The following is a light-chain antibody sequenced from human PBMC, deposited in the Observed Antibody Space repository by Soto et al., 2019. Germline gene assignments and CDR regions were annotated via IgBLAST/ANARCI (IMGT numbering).Light chain of an antibody. J-gene: IGKJ2*01. CDR1: QSVSSRC. CDR3: QKYGSSPYT. V-gene: IGKV3-20*01. Sequence: EIVLTQSPGTLSLSPGERATLSCRASQSVSSRCLAWYQQKPGQAPRLLMYGASSRATGIPDRFSGTGSGTDFTLAISRLEPEDFAVYYCQKYGSSPYTFGLGTKLEIK. CDR2: GAS.